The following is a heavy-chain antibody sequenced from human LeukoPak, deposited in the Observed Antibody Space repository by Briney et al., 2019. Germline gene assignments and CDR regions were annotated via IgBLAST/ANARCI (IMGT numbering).Heavy chain of an antibody. D-gene: IGHD3-22*01. CDR2: ISGSGGST. CDR3: AKSGYTVRRYYYDSSGPNWFDP. J-gene: IGHJ5*02. CDR1: GFTFSDYY. Sequence: PGGSLRLSCAASGFTFSDYYMSWIRQAPGKGLEWVSAISGSGGSTYYAGSVKGRFTISRDNSKNTLYLQMNSLRAEDTAVYYCAKSGYTVRRYYYDSSGPNWFDPWGQGTLVTVSS. V-gene: IGHV3-23*01.